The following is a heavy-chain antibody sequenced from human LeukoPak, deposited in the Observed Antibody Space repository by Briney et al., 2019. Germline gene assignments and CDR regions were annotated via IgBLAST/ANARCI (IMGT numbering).Heavy chain of an antibody. CDR2: IYSSGST. J-gene: IGHJ5*02. CDR3: ARDGSAGNNWFDP. Sequence: SETLSLTCTVSGDSFSGGDFYWRWIRQPPGKGLEWIGYIYSSGSTHYNPSLKSRVTISVDTSKNQFSLKLSSVTAADTAVYYCARDGSAGNNWFDPWGQGTLVTVSS. D-gene: IGHD6-13*01. V-gene: IGHV4-30-4*01. CDR1: GDSFSGGDFY.